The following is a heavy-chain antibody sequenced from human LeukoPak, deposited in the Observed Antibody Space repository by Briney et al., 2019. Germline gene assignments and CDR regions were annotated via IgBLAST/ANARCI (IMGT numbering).Heavy chain of an antibody. V-gene: IGHV4-59*01. J-gene: IGHJ4*02. CDR2: IYYSGST. CDR1: GGSISSYY. D-gene: IGHD5-18*01. Sequence: PSETLSLTCTVSGGSISSYYWSWIRQPPGKGPEWIGYIYYSGSTNYNPSLKSRVTISVDTSKNQFSLKLSSVTAADTAVYYCARAGTRMVTIDYWGQGTLVTVSS. CDR3: ARAGTRMVTIDY.